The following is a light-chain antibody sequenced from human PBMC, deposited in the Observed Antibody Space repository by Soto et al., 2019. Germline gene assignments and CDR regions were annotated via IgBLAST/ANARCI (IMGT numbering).Light chain of an antibody. J-gene: IGKJ1*01. CDR1: QSISSW. Sequence: DIQMTQSPSTLSASAGDRVTITCRASQSISSWLAWYQQKPGKAPKLLIYDASSLESGVPSRLSGSGSGTEFTLTISSLQPDDFATYYCQRYNSYSWTFGQGTKVDIK. CDR3: QRYNSYSWT. CDR2: DAS. V-gene: IGKV1-5*01.